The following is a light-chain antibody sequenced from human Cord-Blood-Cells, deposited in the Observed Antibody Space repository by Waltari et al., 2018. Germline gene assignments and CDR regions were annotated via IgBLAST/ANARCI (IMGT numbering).Light chain of an antibody. CDR1: SSNIGAGYD. J-gene: IGLJ1*01. Sequence: QSVLTQPPSVSGAPGQRVTISCTGSSSNIGAGYDVHWYQQLPGTAPKLHIYGNSTRPSGVPDRFSGSKSGTSASLAIPGLQAEDEADYYCQSYDSSLSGYVFGTGTKVTVL. V-gene: IGLV1-40*01. CDR2: GNS. CDR3: QSYDSSLSGYV.